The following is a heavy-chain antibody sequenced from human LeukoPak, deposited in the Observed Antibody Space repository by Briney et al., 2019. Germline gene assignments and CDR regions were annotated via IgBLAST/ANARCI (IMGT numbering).Heavy chain of an antibody. CDR1: GFTFDDYA. Sequence: PGGSLRLSCAASGFTFDDYAMHSVRQAPGKGLEWVSGISWNSGSISYADSVKGRFTISRDNAKNSLYLQMNSLRAEDTALYYCAQDTLNTVAFDIWGQGTMVTVSS. CDR3: AQDTLNTVAFDI. CDR2: ISWNSGSI. J-gene: IGHJ3*02. V-gene: IGHV3-9*01. D-gene: IGHD1/OR15-1a*01.